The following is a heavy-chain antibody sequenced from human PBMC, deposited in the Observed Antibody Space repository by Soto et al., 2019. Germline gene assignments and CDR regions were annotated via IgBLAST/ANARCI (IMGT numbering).Heavy chain of an antibody. J-gene: IGHJ4*02. CDR1: GFTFSSYS. Sequence: GGSLRLSCAASGFTFSSYSLDWVRQAPGTGLEWVAGISSDGSNKYHADSVKGRFTISRDNSKNSLYLQMNSLRAEDTAVYYCAGAVATLLVGWGQGTLVTVSS. CDR2: ISSDGSNK. CDR3: AGAVATLLVG. V-gene: IGHV3-30-3*01. D-gene: IGHD5-12*01.